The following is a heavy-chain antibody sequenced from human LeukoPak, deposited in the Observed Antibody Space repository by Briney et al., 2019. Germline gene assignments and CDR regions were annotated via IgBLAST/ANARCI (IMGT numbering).Heavy chain of an antibody. D-gene: IGHD2-21*02. CDR3: ARGVTARGFYYYMDI. Sequence: ASVKVSCKASGYTFTSYDINWVRQAPGQGLEWMGWINPHSGGTNYAQEFQGRVTMTRDTSISTAYMELSSLRPDDTAVYSCARGVTARGFYYYMDIWGNGTTVTISS. J-gene: IGHJ6*03. V-gene: IGHV1-2*02. CDR2: INPHSGGT. CDR1: GYTFTSYD.